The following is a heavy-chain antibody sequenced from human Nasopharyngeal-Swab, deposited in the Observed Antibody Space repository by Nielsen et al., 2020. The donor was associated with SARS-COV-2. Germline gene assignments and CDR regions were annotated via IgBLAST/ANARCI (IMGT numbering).Heavy chain of an antibody. J-gene: IGHJ4*02. D-gene: IGHD6-19*01. CDR2: SVVGRGNT. CDR3: AATVAGMGSYDD. V-gene: IGHV1-58*01. Sequence: VGQATGQRPEWIGGSVVGRGNTNYAQKVQERVTITRDMSTSTAYMELSSLRSEDTAVYYCAATVAGMGSYDDWGQGTLVTVSS.